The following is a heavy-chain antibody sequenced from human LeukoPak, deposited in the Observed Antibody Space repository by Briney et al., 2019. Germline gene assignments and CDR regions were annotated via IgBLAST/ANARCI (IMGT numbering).Heavy chain of an antibody. J-gene: IGHJ4*02. Sequence: PSETLSLTCTVSGGSISRYYWSWIRQPPGKGLEWIGYIYYSGSTNYNPSLKSRVTISVDTSKNQFSLKLSSVTAADTAVYYCARGRYGSPFDYWGQGTLVTVSS. CDR1: GGSISRYY. V-gene: IGHV4-59*01. CDR3: ARGRYGSPFDY. CDR2: IYYSGST. D-gene: IGHD3-10*01.